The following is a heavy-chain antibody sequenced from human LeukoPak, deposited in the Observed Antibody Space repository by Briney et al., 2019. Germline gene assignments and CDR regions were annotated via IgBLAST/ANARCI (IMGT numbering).Heavy chain of an antibody. Sequence: PSETLSLTCTVSGGSISSGDYYWSWIRQPPGKGLEWIGYIYYSGSTYYNPSLKSRVTISVATSKNQFSLKLSSVTAADTAVYYCARAVPSPSPSFDIWGQGTMVTVSS. D-gene: IGHD6-6*01. CDR3: ARAVPSPSPSFDI. V-gene: IGHV4-30-4*01. CDR1: GGSISSGDYY. CDR2: IYYSGST. J-gene: IGHJ3*02.